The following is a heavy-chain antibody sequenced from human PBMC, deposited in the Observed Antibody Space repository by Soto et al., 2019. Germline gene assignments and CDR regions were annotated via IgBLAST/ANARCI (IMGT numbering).Heavy chain of an antibody. CDR2: ISYDGSNK. CDR1: GFTFSSYA. CDR3: ARARPSSGWPDSPFDY. J-gene: IGHJ4*02. V-gene: IGHV3-30-3*01. D-gene: IGHD6-25*01. Sequence: QVQLVESGGGVVQPGRSLRLSCAASGFTFSSYAMHWVRQAPGKGLEWVAVISYDGSNKYYADSVKGRFTISRDNSKNTLYLQMNSLRAEDTAVYYCARARPSSGWPDSPFDYWGQGTLVTVSS.